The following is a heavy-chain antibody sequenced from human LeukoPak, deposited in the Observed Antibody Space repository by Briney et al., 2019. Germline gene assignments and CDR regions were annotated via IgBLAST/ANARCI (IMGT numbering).Heavy chain of an antibody. CDR2: INPSGGST. J-gene: IGHJ6*02. Sequence: GASVKVSCKASGYTFTSYYMHWVRQAPGQGLEWMGIINPSGGSTNYAQKFQGRVTMTRDTSTSTVYMELSSLRSEDTAVYYCARDCGGRDNGFTYYDFWSGLTYYYYGMDVWGQGTTVTVSS. V-gene: IGHV1-46*01. D-gene: IGHD3-3*01. CDR3: ARDCGGRDNGFTYYDFWSGLTYYYYGMDV. CDR1: GYTFTSYY.